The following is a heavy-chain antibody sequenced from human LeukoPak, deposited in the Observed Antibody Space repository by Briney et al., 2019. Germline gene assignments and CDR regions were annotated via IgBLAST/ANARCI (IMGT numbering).Heavy chain of an antibody. CDR3: ARGRGRPSYYYGSTAFDI. CDR2: INHSGST. CDR1: GGSFSGYY. J-gene: IGHJ3*02. Sequence: SETLSLTCAVYGGSFSGYYWSWIRQPPGKGLEWIGEINHSGSTNYNPSLKSRVTISVDTSKNQFSLKLSSVTAADTAVYCCARGRGRPSYYYGSTAFDIWGQGTMVTVSS. V-gene: IGHV4-34*01. D-gene: IGHD3-10*01.